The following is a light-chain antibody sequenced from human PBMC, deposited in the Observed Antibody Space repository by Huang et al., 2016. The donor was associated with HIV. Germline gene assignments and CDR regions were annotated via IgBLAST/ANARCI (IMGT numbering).Light chain of an antibody. CDR2: GAS. CDR1: QSVRGSS. J-gene: IGKJ4*01. CDR3: QQYGSSPLT. V-gene: IGKV3-20*01. Sequence: DIVLTQSPGTLSLSPGERATLSCRASQSVRGSSLAWYQQKPGQSPRLLIFGASNRATAIPDRFSGSGSATDFTLTISRLEPEDFAVYYCQQYGSSPLTFGGGTKVEIK.